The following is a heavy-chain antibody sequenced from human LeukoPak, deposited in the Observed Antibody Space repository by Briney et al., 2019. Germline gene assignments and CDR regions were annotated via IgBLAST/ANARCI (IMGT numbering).Heavy chain of an antibody. CDR3: ARSGTRSGGAFDI. D-gene: IGHD4-23*01. CDR1: GGSISTYY. Sequence: SETLSLTCTVSGGSISTYYWSWIRQPPGKGLEWIGYIYYNGNTNYNPSLKSRLTISIDTSKNQFSLKLTSVTAADTAVYFCARSGTRSGGAFDIWGQGTMVTVSS. V-gene: IGHV4-59*08. J-gene: IGHJ3*02. CDR2: IYYNGNT.